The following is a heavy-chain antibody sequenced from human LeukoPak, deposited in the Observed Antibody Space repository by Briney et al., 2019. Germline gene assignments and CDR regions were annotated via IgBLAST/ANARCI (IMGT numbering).Heavy chain of an antibody. D-gene: IGHD4-17*01. V-gene: IGHV4-31*03. CDR1: GGSISSGGYY. Sequence: SETLSLTCTVSGGSISSGGYYWSWIRQHPGKSLEWIGYIYYSGSTYYNPSLKSRVTISVDTSKNQFSLKLSSVTAADTAVYYCARETFLYGDYGENYYYGMDVWGQGTTVTVSS. J-gene: IGHJ6*02. CDR3: ARETFLYGDYGENYYYGMDV. CDR2: IYYSGST.